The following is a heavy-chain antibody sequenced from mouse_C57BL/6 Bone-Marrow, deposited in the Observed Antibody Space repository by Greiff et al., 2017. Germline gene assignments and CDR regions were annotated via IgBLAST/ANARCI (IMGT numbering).Heavy chain of an antibody. V-gene: IGHV1-19*01. CDR2: INPYNGGT. D-gene: IGHD2-4*01. J-gene: IGHJ3*01. CDR3: ARLGYDYDGAWFAY. Sequence: VQLKESGPVLVKPGASVKMSCKASGYTFTDYYMNWVKQSHGKSLEWIGVINPYNGGTSYNQKFKGKATLTVDKSSSTAYMELNSLTSEDSAVYYCARLGYDYDGAWFAYWGQGTLVTVSA. CDR1: GYTFTDYY.